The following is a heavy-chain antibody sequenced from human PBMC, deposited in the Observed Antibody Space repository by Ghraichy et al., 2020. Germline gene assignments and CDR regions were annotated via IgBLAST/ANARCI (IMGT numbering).Heavy chain of an antibody. Sequence: GGSLTLSCAASGFTFSNYAMSWVRQAPGKGLQWVSAITGSGHNTQYADAVKGRFTISRDNSKNTLYLQMNSLRAEDTAVYFCAKKRSAVSGPNFYDYWGQGTLVTVSS. D-gene: IGHD5/OR15-5a*01. CDR1: GFTFSNYA. J-gene: IGHJ4*02. V-gene: IGHV3-23*01. CDR3: AKKRSAVSGPNFYDY. CDR2: ITGSGHNT.